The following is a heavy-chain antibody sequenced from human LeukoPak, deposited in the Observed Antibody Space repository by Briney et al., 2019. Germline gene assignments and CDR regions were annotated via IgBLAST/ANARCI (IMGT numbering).Heavy chain of an antibody. CDR1: GYTFTGYY. V-gene: IGHV1-2*06. J-gene: IGHJ4*02. D-gene: IGHD5-12*01. CDR3: ARAVGIVATVDY. CDR2: INPNSGGT. Sequence: ASVKVSCRASGYTFTGYYMHWVRQAPGQGLEWMGRINPNSGGTNYAQKFQGRVTMTRDTSTSTVYMELSSLRSEDTAVYYCARAVGIVATVDYWGQGTLVTVSS.